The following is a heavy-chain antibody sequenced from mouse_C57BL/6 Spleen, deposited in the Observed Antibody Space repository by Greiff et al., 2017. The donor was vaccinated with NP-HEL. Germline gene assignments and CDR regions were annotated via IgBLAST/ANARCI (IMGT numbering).Heavy chain of an antibody. CDR3: ARKRDYGSSPWYAMDY. CDR2: IWPGGGT. CDR1: GFSLTSYA. Sequence: QVQLKESGPGLVAPSQSLSITCTVSGFSLTSYAISWVRQPPGQGLEWLGVIWPGGGTTYNSALNSRLSISKDNSKSQVFLKMNSLQTDDTARYYCARKRDYGSSPWYAMDYWGQGTSVTVSS. D-gene: IGHD1-1*01. V-gene: IGHV2-9-1*01. J-gene: IGHJ4*01.